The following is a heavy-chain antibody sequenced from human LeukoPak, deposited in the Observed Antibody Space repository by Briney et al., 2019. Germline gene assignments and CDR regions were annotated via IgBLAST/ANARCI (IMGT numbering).Heavy chain of an antibody. Sequence: PGGSLRLSCGASGFIFRNYAMSWVRQAPGEGLEWVSGISDNGGGRYYADSVKGRFTISRDNSKNMLYLQMNNLRAEDTAVYYCAKESGALGAPLYDYWGRGILVTASS. D-gene: IGHD4/OR15-4a*01. CDR2: ISDNGGGR. CDR1: GFIFRNYA. CDR3: AKESGALGAPLYDY. J-gene: IGHJ4*02. V-gene: IGHV3-23*01.